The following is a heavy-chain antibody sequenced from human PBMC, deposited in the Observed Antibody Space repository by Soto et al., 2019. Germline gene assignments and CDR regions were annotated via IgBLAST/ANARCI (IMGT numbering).Heavy chain of an antibody. Sequence: PGDSLKISCKSSGYSFTDYWIGWVRQMPGKGLEWMGIIYPGDSDARYSPSFQGQVTISVDTSINTAFLRWNSLTASDTAMYYRARQADYNILTGYFYYFDYWGQGSLVTVSS. CDR1: GYSFTDYW. D-gene: IGHD3-9*01. CDR2: IYPGDSDA. J-gene: IGHJ4*02. V-gene: IGHV5-51*01. CDR3: ARQADYNILTGYFYYFDY.